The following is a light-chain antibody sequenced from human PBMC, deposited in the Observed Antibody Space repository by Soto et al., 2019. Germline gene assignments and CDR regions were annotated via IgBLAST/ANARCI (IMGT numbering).Light chain of an antibody. V-gene: IGLV2-14*01. CDR3: TSFSSSTSLYV. Sequence: LTKPASMSGSLGQSITICSTGTTRDIAGYNYISWYQQLPGKAPKLMIYQVTIRPSGISNRFSGSKSGNTASLTISGLQAEDEADYYCTSFSSSTSLYVFVTGTKV. CDR1: TRDIAGYNY. CDR2: QVT. J-gene: IGLJ1*01.